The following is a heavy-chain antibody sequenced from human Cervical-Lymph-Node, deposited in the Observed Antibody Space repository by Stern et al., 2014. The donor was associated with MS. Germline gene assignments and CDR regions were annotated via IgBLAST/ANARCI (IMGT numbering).Heavy chain of an antibody. CDR2: IYYSAST. V-gene: IGHV4-39*01. J-gene: IGHJ4*02. Sequence: QVQPQESGPGLVKPSETLSLTCTVSGGSISSSSYYWGWIRQPPGKGLEWIGSIYYSASTYYNPSLQRRVTISVDTSKNQLSLKRSLVTAADPAVYYWAMRRTYYYGSGSPNFDYWGQGTLVTVSS. D-gene: IGHD3-10*01. CDR1: GGSISSSSYY. CDR3: AMRRTYYYGSGSPNFDY.